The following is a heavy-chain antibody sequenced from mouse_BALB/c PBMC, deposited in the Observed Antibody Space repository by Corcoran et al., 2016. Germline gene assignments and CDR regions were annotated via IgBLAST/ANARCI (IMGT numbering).Heavy chain of an antibody. Sequence: EVQLQQSGLEIIKTGASVKMSCKAYRYTFTRYVMHWVKQKPGQRLECIGYIIPYNDGTKYNEKFKGKATMTSDKSSSTAYIELSSLNSEDSAVYYCAIDLDDYDGYFDYWGQGTTLTVSS. D-gene: IGHD2-4*01. CDR3: AIDLDDYDGYFDY. J-gene: IGHJ2*01. V-gene: IGHV1S136*01. CDR1: RYTFTRYV. CDR2: IIPYNDGT.